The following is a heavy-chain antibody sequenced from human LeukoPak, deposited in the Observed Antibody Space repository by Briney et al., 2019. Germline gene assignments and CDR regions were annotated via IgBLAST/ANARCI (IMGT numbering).Heavy chain of an antibody. D-gene: IGHD3-3*01. J-gene: IGHJ4*02. Sequence: PGGSLRLSCAASGFTFSSYEMNWVRQAPGKGLEWVSYISSSGSTIYYADSVKGRFTISRDNAKNSLYLQMNSLRAEDTAVYYCARASIFGVVNDWGQGTLVTVSS. CDR3: ARASIFGVVND. CDR1: GFTFSSYE. CDR2: ISSSGSTI. V-gene: IGHV3-48*03.